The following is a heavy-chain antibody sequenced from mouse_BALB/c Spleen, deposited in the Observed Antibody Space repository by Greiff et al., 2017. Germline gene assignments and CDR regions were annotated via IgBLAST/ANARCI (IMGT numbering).Heavy chain of an antibody. V-gene: IGHV2-6-7*01. CDR3: ARAVSTTVGGPFDY. J-gene: IGHJ2*01. CDR1: GFSLTGYG. D-gene: IGHD1-1*01. CDR2: IWGDGST. Sequence: QVQLQQSGPGLVAPSQSLSITCTVSGFSLTGYGVNWVRQPPGKGLEWLGMIWGDGSTDYNSALKSRLSISKDNSKSQVFLKMNRLQTDDTARYYCARAVSTTVGGPFDYWGQGTTLTVSS.